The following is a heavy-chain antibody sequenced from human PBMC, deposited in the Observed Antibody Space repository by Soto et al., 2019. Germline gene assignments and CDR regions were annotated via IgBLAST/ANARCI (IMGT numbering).Heavy chain of an antibody. V-gene: IGHV3-23*01. J-gene: IGHJ5*02. Sequence: GGSLRLSCAASGFTFSSYAMSWVRQAPGKWLEWVSAISGSGGSTYYADSVKGRFTISRDNSKNTLYLQINSLRAEDTAVYYCAKDHTVADNWFDPWGQGTLVTVSS. CDR1: GFTFSSYA. D-gene: IGHD4-4*01. CDR3: AKDHTVADNWFDP. CDR2: ISGSGGST.